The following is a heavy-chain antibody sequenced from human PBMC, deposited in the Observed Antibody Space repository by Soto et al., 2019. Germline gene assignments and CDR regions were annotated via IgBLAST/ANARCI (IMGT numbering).Heavy chain of an antibody. CDR3: ARDRPHYYDSSGPTGGGMDV. Sequence: QVQLQESGPGLVKPSQTLSLTCTVSGGSISSGGYYWSWIRQHPGKGLEWIGYIYYSGSTYYNPSLKSRVTVSVDTSKNQFSLKLSSVTAADTAVYYCARDRPHYYDSSGPTGGGMDVWGQGTTVTVSS. D-gene: IGHD3-22*01. V-gene: IGHV4-31*03. J-gene: IGHJ6*02. CDR1: GGSISSGGYY. CDR2: IYYSGST.